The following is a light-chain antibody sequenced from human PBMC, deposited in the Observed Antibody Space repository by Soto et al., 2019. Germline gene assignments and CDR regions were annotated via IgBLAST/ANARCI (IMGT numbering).Light chain of an antibody. CDR3: SSYTTSTTLVI. V-gene: IGLV2-14*01. Sequence: QSVLTQPASMSGSPGQSITISCTGSSSDIGAYNYVSWYQHHPGKAPKLIIYDVNTRPSGISNRFSGSRSGNTASLTISGLLAQDEADYYCSSYTTSTTLVIFGGGTKVTVL. CDR1: SSDIGAYNY. CDR2: DVN. J-gene: IGLJ2*01.